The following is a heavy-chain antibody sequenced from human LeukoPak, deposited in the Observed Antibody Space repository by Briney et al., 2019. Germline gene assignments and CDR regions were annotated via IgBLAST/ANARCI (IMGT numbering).Heavy chain of an antibody. D-gene: IGHD5-18*01. J-gene: IGHJ4*02. CDR3: ARDRDTAMAPYYFDY. V-gene: IGHV4-38-2*02. CDR1: GYSISSNYF. CDR2: ISHTGTT. Sequence: SETLSLTCAVSGYSISSNYFWGWIRQPPGKGLEWIGTISHTGTTFYKPSLKTRIAISLDTPKNQFSLKLSSVTAADTAVYYCARDRDTAMAPYYFDYWGQGTLVTVSS.